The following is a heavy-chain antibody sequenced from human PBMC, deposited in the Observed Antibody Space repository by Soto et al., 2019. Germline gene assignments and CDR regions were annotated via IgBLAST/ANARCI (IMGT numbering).Heavy chain of an antibody. Sequence: GGSLRLSCAPSGCTFSSYAMHWVRQAPGKGLEWVAVISYDGSNKYYADYVKGRFTISRDNSKNTLYLQMNSLRAEDTAVYYCARDPGYYYDSSGYYYHDYWGQETLVTVSS. CDR1: GCTFSSYA. D-gene: IGHD3-22*01. J-gene: IGHJ4*02. CDR2: ISYDGSNK. CDR3: ARDPGYYYDSSGYYYHDY. V-gene: IGHV3-30-3*01.